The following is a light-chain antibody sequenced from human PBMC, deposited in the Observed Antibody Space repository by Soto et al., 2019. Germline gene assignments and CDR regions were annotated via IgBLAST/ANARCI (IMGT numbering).Light chain of an antibody. J-gene: IGLJ2*01. CDR3: AAWDDSLNGPVV. CDR2: SND. V-gene: IGLV1-44*01. CDR1: SSNIGSNT. Sequence: QSVLTQPPSASGTPGQRVTISCSGSSSNIGSNTVNWYQQLPGTAPKLLIFSNDQRPSGVPARFSGSKSGTSASLAISGLQSEDEAGYYCAAWDDSLNGPVVFGGGTNLTVL.